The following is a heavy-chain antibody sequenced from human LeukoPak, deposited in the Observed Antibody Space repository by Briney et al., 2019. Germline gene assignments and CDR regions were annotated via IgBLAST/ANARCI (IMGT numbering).Heavy chain of an antibody. Sequence: GGSLRLSCIVSGFTLSSYEMTWFRQAPGKGLEWVSLISWDGGSTYYADSVKGRFTISRDNSKNSLYLQMNSLRAEDTALYYCAKDSNIYERLIDYWGQGTLVTVSS. CDR2: ISWDGGST. V-gene: IGHV3-43D*03. D-gene: IGHD2/OR15-2a*01. CDR1: GFTLSSYE. J-gene: IGHJ4*02. CDR3: AKDSNIYERLIDY.